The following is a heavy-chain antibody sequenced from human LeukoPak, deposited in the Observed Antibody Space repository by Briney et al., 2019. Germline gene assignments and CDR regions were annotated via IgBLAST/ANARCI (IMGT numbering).Heavy chain of an antibody. CDR2: IRYDGSNK. J-gene: IGHJ4*02. CDR1: GFTFSSYG. CDR3: AKDPGYYLRYFDWPTFDY. Sequence: QPGGSLRLSCAASGFTFSSYGMHWVRQAPGKGLEWVAFIRYDGSNKYYADSVKGRFTISRDNSKNTLYLQMNSLRAEDTAVYYCAKDPGYYLRYFDWPTFDYWGQGTLVTVSS. D-gene: IGHD3-9*01. V-gene: IGHV3-30*02.